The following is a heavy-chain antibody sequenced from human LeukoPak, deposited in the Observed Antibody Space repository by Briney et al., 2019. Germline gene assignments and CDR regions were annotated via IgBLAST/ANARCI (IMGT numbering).Heavy chain of an antibody. D-gene: IGHD2-8*01. J-gene: IGHJ4*02. CDR2: IDPNSGGT. Sequence: ASVKVSCKASGYTFTGYYMHWVRQAPGQGLEWMGQIDPNSGGTKYAQKFQGRVTMTRDTSISTAYMELSSLRSDDMAVYYCARDSRVSGDYWGQGTLVTVSS. V-gene: IGHV1-2*06. CDR1: GYTFTGYY. CDR3: ARDSRVSGDY.